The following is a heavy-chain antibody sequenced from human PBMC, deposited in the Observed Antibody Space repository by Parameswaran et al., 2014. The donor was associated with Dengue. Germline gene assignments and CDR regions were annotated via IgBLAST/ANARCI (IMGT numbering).Heavy chain of an antibody. V-gene: IGHV3-30*18. J-gene: IGHJ6*02. D-gene: IGHD3-16*01. Sequence: WIRQPPGKGLEWVAVISHDGTNKYYGDSVKGRFTISRDNSKNTLYLQMNSLRAEDTAVYYCAKDLRGGYYYYVMDVWGQGTTVTVSS. CDR2: ISHDGTNK. CDR3: AKDLRGGYYYYVMDV.